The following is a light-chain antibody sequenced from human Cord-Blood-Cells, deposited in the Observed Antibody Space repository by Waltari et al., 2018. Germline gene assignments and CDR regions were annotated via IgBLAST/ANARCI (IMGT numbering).Light chain of an antibody. Sequence: DIQLTQSPSYLSASVGDRVTITCRASQSISSYLNLYQQKPGKAPKLLIYAAYILQSGVPSSFSGSLSGTDFTLTISSLHPEDFATYYCQQSYSTPITFGQGTRLEIK. CDR3: QQSYSTPIT. CDR1: QSISSY. CDR2: AAY. J-gene: IGKJ5*01. V-gene: IGKV1-39*01.